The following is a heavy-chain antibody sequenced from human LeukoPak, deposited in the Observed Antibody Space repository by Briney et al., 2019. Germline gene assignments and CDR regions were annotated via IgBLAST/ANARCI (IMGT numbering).Heavy chain of an antibody. CDR3: ARSLWELPTSDAFDI. CDR2: ISAYNGHT. V-gene: IGHV1-18*01. J-gene: IGHJ3*02. CDR1: GYTFTTYG. D-gene: IGHD1-26*01. Sequence: ASVKVSCKTSGYTFTTYGISWVRQAPGQGLEWIGWISAYNGHTNYAQKLQGRVTMTTDTSANTTYMELRSLRSDDTAVYYCARSLWELPTSDAFDIWGQGTMVTVSS.